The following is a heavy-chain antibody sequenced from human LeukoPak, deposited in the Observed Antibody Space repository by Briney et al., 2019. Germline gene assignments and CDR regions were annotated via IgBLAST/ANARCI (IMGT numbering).Heavy chain of an antibody. Sequence: PGVSLRLSCAGSGFTVSSNYMSWVRQAPGKGLEWVSVIYSGGSTYYADSVKGRFAISRDNSKNILYLQMNSLRAEDTAVYYCARGVRRRPDAFDIWGQGTMVTVSS. CDR1: GFTVSSNY. D-gene: IGHD6-25*01. CDR2: IYSGGST. J-gene: IGHJ3*02. V-gene: IGHV3-66*01. CDR3: ARGVRRRPDAFDI.